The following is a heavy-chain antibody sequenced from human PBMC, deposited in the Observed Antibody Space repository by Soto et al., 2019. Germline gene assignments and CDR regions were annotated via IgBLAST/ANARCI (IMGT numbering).Heavy chain of an antibody. CDR1: GGTFSSYA. Sequence: SVKVSCKASGGTFSSYAISWVRQAPGQGLEWMGGIIPIFGTANYAQKFQGRVTITADESTSTAYMELSSLRSEDTAVYYCARLQSTWDAFDIWGQGTMVTVSS. D-gene: IGHD2-2*01. J-gene: IGHJ3*02. CDR3: ARLQSTWDAFDI. CDR2: IIPIFGTA. V-gene: IGHV1-69*13.